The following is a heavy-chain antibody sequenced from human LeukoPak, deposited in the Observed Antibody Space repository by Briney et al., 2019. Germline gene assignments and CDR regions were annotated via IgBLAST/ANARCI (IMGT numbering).Heavy chain of an antibody. J-gene: IGHJ4*02. CDR1: GGSFSGYY. D-gene: IGHD1-26*01. CDR3: ARLDVGAPGY. V-gene: IGHV4-34*01. Sequence: SETLSLTCAVYGGSFSGYYWSWIRQPPGKGLEWIGEINHSGSTNYNPSLKSRVTISVDTSKNQFSLKLSSVTAADTAVYYYARLDVGAPGYWGQGTLVTVSS. CDR2: INHSGST.